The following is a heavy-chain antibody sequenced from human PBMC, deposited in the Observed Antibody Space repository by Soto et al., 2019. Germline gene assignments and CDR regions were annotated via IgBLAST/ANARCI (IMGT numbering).Heavy chain of an antibody. Sequence: PVGSLRLSCASSVFTFSSYAMGCVRQGPGKGLEWVAVVSIGGSTHYADSVRGRFTISRDNSKNTLSLQMNSLTAEDTAVYFCAKRSGAGGHFEYWGEGALV. CDR3: AKRSGAGGHFEY. CDR2: VSIGGST. D-gene: IGHD2-15*01. CDR1: VFTFSSYA. V-gene: IGHV3-23*01. J-gene: IGHJ4*02.